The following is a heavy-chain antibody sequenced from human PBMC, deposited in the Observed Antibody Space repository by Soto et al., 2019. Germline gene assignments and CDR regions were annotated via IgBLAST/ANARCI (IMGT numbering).Heavy chain of an antibody. J-gene: IGHJ4*02. CDR2: ISAYNGNT. D-gene: IGHD2-15*01. CDR1: GYTFTSYG. CDR3: ARSGGRNGYGFDY. Sequence: QVQLVQSGAEVKKPGASVKVSCKASGYTFTSYGISWVRQAPGQGLEWMGWISAYNGNTNYAQKLQGRVTMTTDKXTSRAYMGRRRLRSDDAAVCYCARSGGRNGYGFDYWGQGTLVTVSS. V-gene: IGHV1-18*01.